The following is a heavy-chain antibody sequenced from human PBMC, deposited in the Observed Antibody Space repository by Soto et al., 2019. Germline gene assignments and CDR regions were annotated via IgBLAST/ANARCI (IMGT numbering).Heavy chain of an antibody. D-gene: IGHD5-18*01. CDR1: GYTFTSYY. V-gene: IGHV1-46*01. Sequence: LLKVSCKGSGYTFTSYYRHWLRQDPGQGLEWMGIINPSGGSTSYAQKFQGRVTMTRDTSTSTVYMELSSLRSEDTAVYYCARVYSYGYNYYYGMDVWGQGTTVTVSS. J-gene: IGHJ6*02. CDR2: INPSGGST. CDR3: ARVYSYGYNYYYGMDV.